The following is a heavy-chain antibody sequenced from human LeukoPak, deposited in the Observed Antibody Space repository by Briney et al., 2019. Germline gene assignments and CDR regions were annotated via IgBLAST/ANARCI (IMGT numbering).Heavy chain of an antibody. CDR3: ARDGGVSSGSIIY. Sequence: GASVKVSCRASGYTFTTYYMDWVRQAPGQGPEWMAIINPSSGSTTYAQKFQDRVTVTRDTSTNTVYMELSSLRSDDTAVYYCARDGGVSSGSIIYWGQGTLVTVSS. V-gene: IGHV1-46*01. D-gene: IGHD1-26*01. J-gene: IGHJ4*02. CDR1: GYTFTTYY. CDR2: INPSSGST.